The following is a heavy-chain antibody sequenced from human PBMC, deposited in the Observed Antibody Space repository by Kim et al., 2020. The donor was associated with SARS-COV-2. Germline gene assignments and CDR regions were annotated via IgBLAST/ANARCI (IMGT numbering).Heavy chain of an antibody. CDR1: GYTFTSYG. Sequence: ASVKVSCKASGYTFTSYGISWVRQAPGQGLEWMGWISAYNGNTNYAQKLQGRVTMTTDTSTSTAYMELRSLRSDDTAVYYCARDLTTYDILTGYYLYYYYYGMDVWGQGTTVTVSS. CDR3: ARDLTTYDILTGYYLYYYYYGMDV. V-gene: IGHV1-18*01. D-gene: IGHD3-9*01. CDR2: ISAYNGNT. J-gene: IGHJ6*02.